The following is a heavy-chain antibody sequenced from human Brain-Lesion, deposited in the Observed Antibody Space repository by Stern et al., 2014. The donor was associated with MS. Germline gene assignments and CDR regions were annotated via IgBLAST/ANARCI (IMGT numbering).Heavy chain of an antibody. V-gene: IGHV3-7*01. D-gene: IGHD2-21*02. CDR3: AADTRAMTVFY. CDR2: IKQDGSEK. J-gene: IGHJ4*02. CDR1: GLTLSSYW. Sequence: EVQLEESGGGLVQPGGSLRLSCAASGLTLSSYWMSWVRQAPGKGLEWVANIKQDGSEKYYVDSVKGRFTISRDNAKNSLFLQMNSPRAEDTAVYYCAADTRAMTVFYWGQGTLVTVSS.